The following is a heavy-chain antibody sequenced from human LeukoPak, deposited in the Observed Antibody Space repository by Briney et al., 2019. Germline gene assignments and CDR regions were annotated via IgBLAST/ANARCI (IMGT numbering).Heavy chain of an antibody. CDR1: GGTISNLY. J-gene: IGHJ4*02. D-gene: IGHD2-2*01. V-gene: IGHV4-59*01. Sequence: SETLSLTCSVSGGTISNLYLTWIRQAPGKGLEWIGYMYYSGSINYNPSLKSRVTISGDTSKNQLSLKLNSATAADTAVYYCARVLSGVVVPPTRGDYFDSWGQGTVVTVSS. CDR3: ARVLSGVVVPPTRGDYFDS. CDR2: MYYSGSI.